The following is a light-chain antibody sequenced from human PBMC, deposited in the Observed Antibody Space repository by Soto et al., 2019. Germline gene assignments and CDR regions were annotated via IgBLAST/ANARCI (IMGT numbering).Light chain of an antibody. V-gene: IGLV2-23*01. CDR1: SSNVGSYDL. CDR3: SSYAGSSTLV. J-gene: IGLJ3*02. CDR2: EGS. Sequence: QSVLTPPASVSESPGQSIIISCTGTSSNVGSYDLVSWYQQHPGKPPKLMIYEGSKRPSGVSDRFSGSKSGNSASLTISGLQAEDEADYFCSSYAGSSTLVFGGGTKVTVL.